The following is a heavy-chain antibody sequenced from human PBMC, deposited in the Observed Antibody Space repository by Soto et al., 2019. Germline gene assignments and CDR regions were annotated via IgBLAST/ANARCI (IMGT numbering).Heavy chain of an antibody. CDR2: MNPNSGNT. V-gene: IGHV1-8*01. CDR1: GYTFTSYD. CDR3: ASRSGYDSSGYYYFSYYGMDV. Sequence: QVQLVQSGAEVKKPGASVKVSCKASGYTFTSYDINWVRQATGQGLEWMGWMNPNSGNTGYAQKCQGRVTMTRNTAVSTAYMGLTSLRSEDTAGYYWASRSGYDSSGYYYFSYYGMDVWGQGTTVTVSS. D-gene: IGHD3-22*01. J-gene: IGHJ6*02.